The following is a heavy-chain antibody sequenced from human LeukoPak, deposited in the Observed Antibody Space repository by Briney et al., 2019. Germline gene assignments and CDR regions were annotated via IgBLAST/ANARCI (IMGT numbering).Heavy chain of an antibody. CDR3: ASYIYSSGYYEGP. V-gene: IGHV3-21*01. D-gene: IGHD3-22*01. Sequence: GGSLRPSCAASGFTFSSYSMNWVRQAPGKGLEWVSSISSSSSYIYYADSVKGRFTISRDNAKNSLYLQMNSLRAEDTAVYYCASYIYSSGYYEGPWGQGTLVTVSS. J-gene: IGHJ4*02. CDR2: ISSSSSYI. CDR1: GFTFSSYS.